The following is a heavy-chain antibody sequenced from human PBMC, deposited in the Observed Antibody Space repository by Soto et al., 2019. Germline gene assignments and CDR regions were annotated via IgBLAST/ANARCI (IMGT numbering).Heavy chain of an antibody. CDR3: AHTYVYSPKSDAFDI. CDR1: GFSLSTSGVG. D-gene: IGHD1-26*01. J-gene: IGHJ3*02. CDR2: IYWDDDK. V-gene: IGHV2-5*02. Sequence: QITLKESGPTLVKPTQTLTLTCTFSGFSLSTSGVGVGWIRQTPRKALEWLALIYWDDDKRYSPSLKSMLTITKDTSRNQVVLTLTNMYPVDTGTYYCAHTYVYSPKSDAFDIWGQGTMVTVSS.